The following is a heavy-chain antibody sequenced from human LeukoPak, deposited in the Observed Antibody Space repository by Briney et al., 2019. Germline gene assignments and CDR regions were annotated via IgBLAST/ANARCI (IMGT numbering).Heavy chain of an antibody. CDR1: GGSITNYY. J-gene: IGHJ3*02. Sequence: PSETLFLTCTVSGGSITNYYWSWIRQPPGKGLEWIGYIYYSRSTNYNPSLKSRVTISVDTSKNQVSLKLSSVTAADTAVYYCAKHSSGSFDIWGQGAMVTVSS. CDR2: IYYSRST. CDR3: AKHSSGSFDI. D-gene: IGHD6-19*01. V-gene: IGHV4-59*01.